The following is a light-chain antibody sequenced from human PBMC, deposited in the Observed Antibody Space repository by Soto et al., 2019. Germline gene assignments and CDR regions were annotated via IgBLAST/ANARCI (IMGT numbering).Light chain of an antibody. CDR2: GDS. V-gene: IGLV1-40*01. J-gene: IGLJ3*02. Sequence: QSVLTQPPSVSGAPGQRVTISCTGSSSNIGAGYNVHWYQQVPGTAPKLLIYGDSNRPSGVPYRFSGSKSGTSASLAITGLQAEDEADYYCQSYDSSLSGGLFGGGTKLTVL. CDR3: QSYDSSLSGGL. CDR1: SSNIGAGYN.